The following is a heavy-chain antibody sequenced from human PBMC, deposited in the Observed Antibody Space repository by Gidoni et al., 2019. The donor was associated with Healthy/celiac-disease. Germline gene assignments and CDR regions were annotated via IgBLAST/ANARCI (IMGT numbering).Heavy chain of an antibody. CDR3: ARGAITGTTQEDY. V-gene: IGHV3-66*01. J-gene: IGHJ4*02. CDR2: IYSGGST. Sequence: EVQLVESGGGLVQPGGSLRLSCAASGFTVSSNYMSWVRQAPGKGLEWVSVIYSGGSTYYADSVKGRFTIFRDNSKNTLYLQMNSLRAEDTAVYYCARGAITGTTQEDYWGQGTLVTVSS. D-gene: IGHD1-7*01. CDR1: GFTVSSNY.